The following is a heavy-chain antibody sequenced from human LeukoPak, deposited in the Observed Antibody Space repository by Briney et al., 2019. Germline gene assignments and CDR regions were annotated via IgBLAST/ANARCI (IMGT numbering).Heavy chain of an antibody. D-gene: IGHD6-13*01. J-gene: IGHJ6*03. CDR2: IYSSGGT. CDR3: YFYYMVV. V-gene: IGHV4-61*02. Sequence: SETLSLTCTVSGGSISSGSYYWSWIRQPAGKGLEWIGRIYSSGGTDYNPSLKGRVTISVDTSKNQFSLKLNSDCSSHSRAGHYYFYYMVVWGKGTTVTVSS. CDR1: GGSISSGSYY.